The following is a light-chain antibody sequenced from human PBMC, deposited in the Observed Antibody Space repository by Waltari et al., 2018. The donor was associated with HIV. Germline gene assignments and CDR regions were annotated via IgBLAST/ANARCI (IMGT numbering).Light chain of an antibody. Sequence: QSVLTQPPSASGTPGQRVSISCSGSSSNIGSNIVNWYQQLPGTAPKLLIYSNNGRPSGVPDRFSGSKSGTSASLAISGLQSEDEADYYCAAWDDSLNAWVFGGGTKLTVL. V-gene: IGLV1-44*01. CDR2: SNN. J-gene: IGLJ3*02. CDR3: AAWDDSLNAWV. CDR1: SSNIGSNI.